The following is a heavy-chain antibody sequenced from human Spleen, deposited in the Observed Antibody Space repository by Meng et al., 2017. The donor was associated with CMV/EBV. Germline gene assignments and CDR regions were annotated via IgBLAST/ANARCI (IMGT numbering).Heavy chain of an antibody. V-gene: IGHV1-18*01. CDR3: ARSSGYSWFFDL. J-gene: IGHJ2*01. Sequence: SCKASGYTFTSYGISWVRQAPGQGLEWMGWINGYYGHTKYAQKFQGRVTMTTDTSASTAYMELRSLRSDDTAVYYCARSSGYSWFFDLWGRGTLVTVSS. CDR2: INGYYGHT. D-gene: IGHD3-3*01. CDR1: GYTFTSYG.